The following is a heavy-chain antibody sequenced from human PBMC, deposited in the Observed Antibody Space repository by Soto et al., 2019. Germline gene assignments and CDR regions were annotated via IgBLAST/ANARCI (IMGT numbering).Heavy chain of an antibody. J-gene: IGHJ5*02. D-gene: IGHD3-22*01. CDR3: ARAGDKSGYGQP. CDR1: GGSFSGYY. CDR2: INHSGRT. V-gene: IGHV4-34*01. Sequence: SETLSLTCAVYGGSFSGYYWTWIRQPPGKGLEWIGEINHSGRTNYNPSLKSRVTMLVDTSKNQLSLKLSSVTAADTAVYYCARAGDKSGYGQPWGQGALVTVSA.